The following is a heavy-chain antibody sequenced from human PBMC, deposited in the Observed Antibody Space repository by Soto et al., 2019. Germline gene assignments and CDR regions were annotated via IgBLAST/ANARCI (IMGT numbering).Heavy chain of an antibody. J-gene: IGHJ3*01. D-gene: IGHD3-22*01. Sequence: ASVKVSCKASGYTFTSSGMSWVRQAPGQGLEWMGWISAHTGSSEYAQRFQGRVTMTTDRSTSTAYMELRGLRSDDTAVYYCAIEFFSKGRASLGYDFDAFDFWGPGTLVTVSS. CDR2: ISAHTGSS. CDR1: GYTFTSSG. CDR3: AIEFFSKGRASLGYDFDAFDF. V-gene: IGHV1-18*01.